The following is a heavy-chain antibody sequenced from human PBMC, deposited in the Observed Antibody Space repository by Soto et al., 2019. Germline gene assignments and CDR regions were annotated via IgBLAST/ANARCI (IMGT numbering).Heavy chain of an antibody. CDR3: XXXVGXXXXXXTNWHFDL. Sequence: QVQLVESGGGVVQPGRSQRLSCAASGFTFSACAMHWVRQSPGKGLEWVAVISSDGSNYYYEDSVKGRLTISRENSKXXXXXXXXXXXXXXXXXXXXXXXVGXXXXXXTNWHFDLWGRGTLVTVSS. D-gene: IGHD2-8*01. J-gene: IGHJ2*01. V-gene: IGHV3-30*03. CDR1: GFTFSACA. CDR2: ISSDGSNY.